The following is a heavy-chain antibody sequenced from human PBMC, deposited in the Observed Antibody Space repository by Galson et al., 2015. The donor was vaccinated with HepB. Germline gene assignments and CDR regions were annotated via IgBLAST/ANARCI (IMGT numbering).Heavy chain of an antibody. CDR2: ISYDGSNK. J-gene: IGHJ4*02. V-gene: IGHV3-30-3*01. CDR3: ARDGRDY. CDR1: GFTFSSYA. Sequence: SLRLSCAASGFTFSSYAMHWVRQAPGKGLEWVAVISYDGSNKYYADSVKGRFTFYRDNSKNTLYLQMNSLSAEDTAVYYCARDGRDYWGQGTLVTVSS.